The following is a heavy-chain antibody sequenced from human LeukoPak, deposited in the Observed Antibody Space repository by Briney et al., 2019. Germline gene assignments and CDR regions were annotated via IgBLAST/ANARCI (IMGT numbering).Heavy chain of an antibody. D-gene: IGHD5-24*01. CDR3: ARSEMATILKATLSPHGVGFDP. CDR1: GFTFSDYY. J-gene: IGHJ5*02. Sequence: PGGSLRLSCAASGFTFSDYYMSWIRQAPGKGLEWVSYISSSGSTIYYADSVKGRFTISRDNAKNSLYLQMNSLRAEDTAVYYCARSEMATILKATLSPHGVGFDPWGQGTLVTVSS. CDR2: ISSSGSTI. V-gene: IGHV3-11*04.